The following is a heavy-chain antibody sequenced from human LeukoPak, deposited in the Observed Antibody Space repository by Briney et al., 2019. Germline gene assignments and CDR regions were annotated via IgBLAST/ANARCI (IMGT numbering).Heavy chain of an antibody. CDR3: ARDAFSYYYYYMDV. CDR1: GFTFSSYW. V-gene: IGHV3-7*01. Sequence: GGSLRLSCATSGFTFSSYWMNWVRQAPGKGPEWVANIKQDGSEKHYVDSVKGRFTISRDNAKNSLYLQMNSLRAEDTAVYYCARDAFSYYYYYMDVWGKGTTVTVSS. J-gene: IGHJ6*03. CDR2: IKQDGSEK.